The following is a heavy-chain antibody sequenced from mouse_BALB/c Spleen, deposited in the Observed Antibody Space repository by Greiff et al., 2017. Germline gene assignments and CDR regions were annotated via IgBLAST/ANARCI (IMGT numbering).Heavy chain of an antibody. Sequence: VQLQESGPGLVAPSQSLSITCTVSGFSLTSYGVHWVRQPPGKGLEWLGVIWAGGSTNYKSALMSRLSISKDNSKSQVFLKMNSLQTDDTAMYYCARGKGLRRWFAYWGQGTLVTVSA. CDR1: GFSLTSYG. CDR2: IWAGGST. V-gene: IGHV2-9*02. J-gene: IGHJ3*01. D-gene: IGHD2-4*01. CDR3: ARGKGLRRWFAY.